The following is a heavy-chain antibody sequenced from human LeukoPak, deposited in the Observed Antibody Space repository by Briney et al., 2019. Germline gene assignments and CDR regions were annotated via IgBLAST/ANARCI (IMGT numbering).Heavy chain of an antibody. CDR1: GFTFSSYA. CDR3: ARDLYDSAGFYYPFDC. J-gene: IGHJ4*02. CDR2: ISGSGSNT. Sequence: GGSLRLSCAASGFTFSSYAMSWVRQAPGKGLEWVSAISGSGSNTYYADSVKGRFTISRDNSKNTLSLQMNSLRAEDTAVYYCARDLYDSAGFYYPFDCWGQGTLVTVSS. D-gene: IGHD3-22*01. V-gene: IGHV3-23*01.